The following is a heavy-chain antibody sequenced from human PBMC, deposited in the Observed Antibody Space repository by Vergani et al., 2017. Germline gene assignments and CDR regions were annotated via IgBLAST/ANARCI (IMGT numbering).Heavy chain of an antibody. CDR3: AKDRIEGIPLPHYFDY. Sequence: EVQLLESGGGLVQPGGSLRLSCAASGFTFSSYAMSWVRQAPGKGLEWVSAISGSGGSTYYADSVKGRFTISRDNSKNTLYPQMNSLRAEDTAVYYCAKDRIEGIPLPHYFDYWGQGTLVTVSS. CDR1: GFTFSSYA. V-gene: IGHV3-23*01. D-gene: IGHD6-13*01. CDR2: ISGSGGST. J-gene: IGHJ4*02.